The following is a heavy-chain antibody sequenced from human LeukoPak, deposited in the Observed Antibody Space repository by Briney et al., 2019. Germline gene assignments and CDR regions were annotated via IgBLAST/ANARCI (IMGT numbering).Heavy chain of an antibody. CDR1: GFNFGDYA. D-gene: IGHD1-1*01. CDR2: LSGDGFTK. J-gene: IGHJ4*02. Sequence: GGSLRLSCAASGFNFGDYAMAWVRQPPGKGLEWVSSLSGDGFTKYYADSVKGRFTVSRDNSRNTVSLQMDSLGVEDTAIFFCAKYSTMRQVHGPLDHWGQGTLVAVSS. V-gene: IGHV3-23*01. CDR3: AKYSTMRQVHGPLDH.